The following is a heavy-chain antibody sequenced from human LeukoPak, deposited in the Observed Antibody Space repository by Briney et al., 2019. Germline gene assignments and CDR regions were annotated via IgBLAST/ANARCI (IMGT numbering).Heavy chain of an antibody. Sequence: GGSLRLSCAASGFTFSSYSMNWVRQAPGKGLEWVSYISSSSSTIYYADSVKGRFTISRDNAKNSLYLQMNSLRAEDTAVYYCARDPRYYFDYWGQGTLVTVS. J-gene: IGHJ4*02. CDR2: ISSSSSTI. CDR3: ARDPRYYFDY. D-gene: IGHD4-17*01. CDR1: GFTFSSYS. V-gene: IGHV3-48*01.